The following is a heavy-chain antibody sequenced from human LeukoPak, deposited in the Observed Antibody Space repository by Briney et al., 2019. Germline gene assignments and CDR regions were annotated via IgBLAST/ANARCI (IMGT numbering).Heavy chain of an antibody. CDR3: AKSNGVDRNGYNSDYFDY. D-gene: IGHD5-24*01. V-gene: IGHV3-23*01. Sequence: PGGSLRLSCAASRFTFRSYAMNWVRQAPGKGLEWASGISGSGNSTYYADSVKGRFTISRDNSKNTLYLQMNSLRAEDTAVYYCAKSNGVDRNGYNSDYFDYWGQGTLVTVSS. J-gene: IGHJ4*02. CDR2: ISGSGNST. CDR1: RFTFRSYA.